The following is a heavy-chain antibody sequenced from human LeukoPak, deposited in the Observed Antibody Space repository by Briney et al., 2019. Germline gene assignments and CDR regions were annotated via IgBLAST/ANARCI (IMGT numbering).Heavy chain of an antibody. CDR1: GFTFSSYT. CDR2: ISTSGTDT. CDR3: TTSTANHDV. J-gene: IGHJ4*02. D-gene: IGHD2/OR15-2a*01. Sequence: GGSLRLPCAASGFTFSSYTMTWVRQAPGKGLEWVSAISTSGTDTYYADSVKGRFSISRDNSKNALYVQMNSLRAEDTAVYYCTTSTANHDVWGQGTLVTVSS. V-gene: IGHV3-23*01.